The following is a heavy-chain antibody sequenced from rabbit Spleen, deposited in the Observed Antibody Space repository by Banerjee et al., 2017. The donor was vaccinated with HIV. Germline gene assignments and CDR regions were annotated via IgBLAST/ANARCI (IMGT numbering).Heavy chain of an antibody. J-gene: IGHJ4*01. Sequence: QEQLKESGGGLVQPTGSLTLTCKASGFSFSDRDVMCWVRQAPGKGLEWIACINASTGKPVYATWAKGRFTISRTSSTTVTLRMTSLTAADRATYFCARDLVGVIGWNFGWWGQGTLVTVS. D-gene: IGHD1-1*01. V-gene: IGHV1S45*01. CDR2: INASTGKP. CDR3: ARDLVGVIGWNFGW. CDR1: GFSFSDRDV.